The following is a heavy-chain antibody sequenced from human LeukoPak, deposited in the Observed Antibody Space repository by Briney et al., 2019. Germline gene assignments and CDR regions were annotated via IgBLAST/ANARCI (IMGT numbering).Heavy chain of an antibody. J-gene: IGHJ4*02. D-gene: IGHD3-10*01. CDR2: ISYDGSNK. Sequence: GGSLRLSCAASGFTFSSYAMHWVRQAPGKGLEWEAVISYDGSNKYYADSVKGRFTISRDNSKNTLYLQMNSLRAEDTAVYYCARVHGSGSYFSAGYWGQGTLVTVSS. V-gene: IGHV3-30*04. CDR1: GFTFSSYA. CDR3: ARVHGSGSYFSAGY.